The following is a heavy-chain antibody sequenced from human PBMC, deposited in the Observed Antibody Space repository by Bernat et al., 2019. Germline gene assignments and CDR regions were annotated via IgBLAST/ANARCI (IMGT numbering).Heavy chain of an antibody. CDR3: ARDPKTGYHDY. Sequence: QVQLMQSGAEEKKPGASVKVSCKASGYTFTNYAIHWVRQAPGQRLECMGWINAGNGDTKYSQKFQGRLTITRDTSASTAYMELSSLRSEDTGVYYCARDPKTGYHDYWGQGTLVAVSS. CDR1: GYTFTNYA. V-gene: IGHV1-3*05. J-gene: IGHJ4*02. CDR2: INAGNGDT. D-gene: IGHD3-9*01.